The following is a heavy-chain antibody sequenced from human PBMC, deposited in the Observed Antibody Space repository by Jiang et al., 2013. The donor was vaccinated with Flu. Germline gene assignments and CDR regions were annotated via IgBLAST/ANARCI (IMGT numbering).Heavy chain of an antibody. J-gene: IGHJ2*01. D-gene: IGHD3-16*01. CDR1: GGTFSSYA. V-gene: IGHV1-69*01. Sequence: GGTFSSYAISWVRQAPGQGLEWMGGIIPIFGTANYAQKFQGRVTITADESTSTAYMELSSLRSEDTAVYYCARDSSIEMGGSGFDLWGRGTLVTVSS. CDR2: IIPIFGTA. CDR3: ARDSSIEMGGSGFDL.